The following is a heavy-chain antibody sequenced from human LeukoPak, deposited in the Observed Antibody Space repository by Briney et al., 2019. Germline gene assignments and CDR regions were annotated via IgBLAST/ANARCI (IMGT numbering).Heavy chain of an antibody. V-gene: IGHV3-7*01. CDR2: IKQDGNEK. D-gene: IGHD4-23*01. CDR3: SKGGTTVVDY. J-gene: IGHJ4*02. Sequence: GGSLRLSCAASGFTFSSYWMSWVRQAPGKGLEWVANIKQDGNEKYYVDSVKGRFTISRDNAKNTLYLQMNSLRDEDTAVYYCSKGGTTVVDYWGQGTLVTVSS. CDR1: GFTFSSYW.